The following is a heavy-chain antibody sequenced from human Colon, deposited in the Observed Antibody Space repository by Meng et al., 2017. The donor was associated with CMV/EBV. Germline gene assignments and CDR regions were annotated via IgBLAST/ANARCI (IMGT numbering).Heavy chain of an antibody. D-gene: IGHD3-22*01. CDR1: GFTFSSYS. V-gene: IGHV3-21*01. CDR2: ISSSSSYI. J-gene: IGHJ4*02. CDR3: ARGFYDSSGYSDY. Sequence: GESLKISCAASGFTFSSYSMNWVRQAPGKGLEWVSFISSSSSYIYYADSVKGRFTISRDNAKNSLYLQMNSLRAEDTAVYYCARGFYDSSGYSDYWGQGTLVTVSS.